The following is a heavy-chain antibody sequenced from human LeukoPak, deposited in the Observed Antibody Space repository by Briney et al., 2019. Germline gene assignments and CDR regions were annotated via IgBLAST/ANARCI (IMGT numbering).Heavy chain of an antibody. V-gene: IGHV3-9*01. CDR3: ARLLGGATTYDY. CDR1: GFTFDDYA. D-gene: IGHD1/OR15-1a*01. CDR2: ISWNSGSI. Sequence: GGSLRLSCAASGFTFDDYAMHWVRQAPGKGLEWVSGISWNSGSIGYADSVKGRFTISRDNARNSLYLQMNSLRAEDTAVYYCARLLGGATTYDYWGQGALVTVSS. J-gene: IGHJ4*02.